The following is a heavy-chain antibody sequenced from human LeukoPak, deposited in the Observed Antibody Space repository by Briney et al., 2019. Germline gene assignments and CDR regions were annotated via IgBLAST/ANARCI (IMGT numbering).Heavy chain of an antibody. CDR1: GGSISSSSYY. V-gene: IGHV4-39*07. D-gene: IGHD6-19*01. CDR3: ARGDSSGSSHFDY. J-gene: IGHJ4*02. CDR2: IYCSGST. Sequence: PSETLSLTCTVSGGSISSSSYYWGWIRQPPGKGLEWIGSIYCSGSTYYNPSLKSRVTISVDTSKNQFSLKLSSVTAADTAVYYCARGDSSGSSHFDYWGQGTLVTVSS.